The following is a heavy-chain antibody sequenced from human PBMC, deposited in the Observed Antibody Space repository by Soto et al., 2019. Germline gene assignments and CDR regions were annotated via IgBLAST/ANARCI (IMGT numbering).Heavy chain of an antibody. D-gene: IGHD2-2*02. Sequence: QVQLVQSGAEVKKPGAAVKVSCKASGYSFSTYDINWVRQAAGQGLEWKGWVNPKTGYTDYAQRFRGRVTMTSTTSISTAYMELSALTPEDTAVYYCAIPYCEITICYTDCFDPWGKGTLVTVSS. J-gene: IGHJ5*02. CDR2: VNPKTGYT. V-gene: IGHV1-8*01. CDR1: GYSFSTYD. CDR3: AIPYCEITICYTDCFDP.